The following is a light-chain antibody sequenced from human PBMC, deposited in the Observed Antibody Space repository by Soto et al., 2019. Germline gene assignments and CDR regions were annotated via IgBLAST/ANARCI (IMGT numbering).Light chain of an antibody. CDR2: DVS. CDR1: QSVSNY. CDR3: QHRVNGPT. J-gene: IGKJ4*01. Sequence: EIVLTQSPATLSLSPGERATLFCRAAQSVSNYLGWYQQKSGQAPRLLISDVSKRATGIPARFSGSGSGTDFTLTINSLEPEDFAVYYCQHRVNGPTFGGGTKVEIK. V-gene: IGKV3-11*01.